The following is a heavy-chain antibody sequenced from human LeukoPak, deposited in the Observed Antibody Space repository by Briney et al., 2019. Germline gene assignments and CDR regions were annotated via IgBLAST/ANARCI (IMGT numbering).Heavy chain of an antibody. J-gene: IGHJ5*02. D-gene: IGHD6-13*01. CDR3: ARGFSSSWYFNWFDP. V-gene: IGHV4-38-2*02. CDR1: GGSISSYY. Sequence: PSETLSLTCTVSGGSISSYYWGWIRQPPGKGLEWIGNIYHSGSTSYNPSLKSRVTISVDTSKNQFSLKLSSVTAADTAVYYCARGFSSSWYFNWFDPWGQGTLVTVSS. CDR2: IYHSGST.